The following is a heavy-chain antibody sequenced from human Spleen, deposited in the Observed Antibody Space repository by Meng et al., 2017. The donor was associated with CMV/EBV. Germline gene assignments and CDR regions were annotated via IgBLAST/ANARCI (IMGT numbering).Heavy chain of an antibody. D-gene: IGHD3-3*01. J-gene: IGHJ4*02. CDR3: TRETGEAFWSGSHDS. CDR1: GGSISSYY. CDR2: IYYSGSA. Sequence: SETLSLTCTISGGSISSYYWSWIRQPPGKGLEWIGNIYYSGSANYNPSLKSPVTMLVDTSKNQFSLKLSSVTAADTAVYYCTRETGEAFWSGSHDSWGQGKLVTVSS. V-gene: IGHV4-59*01.